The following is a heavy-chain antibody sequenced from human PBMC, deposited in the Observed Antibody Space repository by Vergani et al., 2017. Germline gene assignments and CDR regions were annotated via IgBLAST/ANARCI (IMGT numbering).Heavy chain of an antibody. CDR1: GGTFSNYV. V-gene: IGHV1-69*01. J-gene: IGHJ3*02. CDR2: IMPILGTP. Sequence: QVQLVQSGAEVKKPGHSVKVSCKVSGGTFSNYVINWIRQAHGQGLEWMGGIMPILGTPYYAQNFQGRVTITADGSTSTANMELSSLRSEDTAVYYCAKEYCTSSSCYAIPLSIWGRGTMVTVSS. CDR3: AKEYCTSSSCYAIPLSI. D-gene: IGHD2-2*01.